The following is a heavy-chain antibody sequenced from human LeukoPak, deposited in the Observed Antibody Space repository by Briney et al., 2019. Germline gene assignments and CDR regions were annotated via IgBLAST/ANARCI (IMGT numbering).Heavy chain of an antibody. Sequence: TSETLSLTCAVSGVAISSGGYSWNWIRQPPGKGLEWIGNIYHSGSTNYNSSLRSRATISVDRSKNQFSLKLSSVTAADTAVYYCARAQDYGDHRFDYWGQGALVTVSS. D-gene: IGHD4-17*01. CDR1: GVAISSGGYS. CDR2: IYHSGST. V-gene: IGHV4-30-2*01. J-gene: IGHJ4*02. CDR3: ARAQDYGDHRFDY.